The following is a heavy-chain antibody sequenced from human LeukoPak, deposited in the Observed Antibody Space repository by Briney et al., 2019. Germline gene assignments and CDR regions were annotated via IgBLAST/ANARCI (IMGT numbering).Heavy chain of an antibody. CDR1: GYTFTSYG. Sequence: ASVKVSCKASGYTFTSYGISWVRQAPGQGLEWMGWISAYNGNTNYAQKLQGRVTMTTDTATSTAYMELRSLRSDDTAVYYCARQYCGGDCYPDDYWGQGTLVTVSS. CDR2: ISAYNGNT. J-gene: IGHJ4*02. CDR3: ARQYCGGDCYPDDY. V-gene: IGHV1-18*01. D-gene: IGHD2-21*02.